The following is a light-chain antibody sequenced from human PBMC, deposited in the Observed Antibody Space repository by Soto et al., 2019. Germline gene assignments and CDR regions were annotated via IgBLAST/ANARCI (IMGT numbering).Light chain of an antibody. V-gene: IGKV1-39*01. CDR1: QMISRY. Sequence: DIPMTQSPSSLSASVGDRVTITCRASQMISRYLNWYQQKPGKAPKLLIYEASSLQNGVPSTFSGSGSGTDFTLTISSLQPEDFATYYCQKSYSTPFTFGPGTEVEIK. CDR3: QKSYSTPFT. CDR2: EAS. J-gene: IGKJ3*01.